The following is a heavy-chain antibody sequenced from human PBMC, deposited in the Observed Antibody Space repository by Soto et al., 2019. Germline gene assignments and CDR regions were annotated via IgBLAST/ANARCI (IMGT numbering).Heavy chain of an antibody. CDR2: INAGNGDT. V-gene: IGHV1-3*01. CDR3: ARSWKAGITVAGPIDY. Sequence: VQLVQSGAEVKKPWASGKVSCKASEYFTRYAMKWVRQAPGQRLEWMGGINAGNGDTKYSQKFQGRVPITRDTSASTAYMELSSLRSEDTAVYYCARSWKAGITVAGPIDYWGQGTLVTVSS. D-gene: IGHD6-19*01. CDR1: EYFTRYA. J-gene: IGHJ4*02.